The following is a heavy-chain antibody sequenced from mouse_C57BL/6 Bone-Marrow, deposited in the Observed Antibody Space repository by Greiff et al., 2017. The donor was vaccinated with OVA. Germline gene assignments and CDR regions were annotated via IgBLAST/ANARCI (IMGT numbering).Heavy chain of an antibody. Sequence: EVQLQQSGPGLVKPSQSLSLTCSVTGYSITSGYYWNWIRQFPGNKLEWMGYISYDGSNNYNLSLKNRISITRDTSKNQFFLKLNSVTTEDTATYYCARGSTTVVAPGFAYWGQGTLVTVSA. J-gene: IGHJ3*01. D-gene: IGHD1-1*01. CDR1: GYSITSGYY. V-gene: IGHV3-6*01. CDR3: ARGSTTVVAPGFAY. CDR2: ISYDGSN.